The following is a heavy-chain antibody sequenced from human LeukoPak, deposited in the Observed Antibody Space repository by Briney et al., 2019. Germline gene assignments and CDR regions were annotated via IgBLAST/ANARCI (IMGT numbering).Heavy chain of an antibody. CDR1: GGSISSGGYS. Sequence: PSQTLSLTCAVSGGSISSGGYSWSWIRQPPGKGLEWIGYIYHSGSTYYNPSLKSRVTISVDRSKNQFSLKLSSVTAADTAVYYCARGEVITFGGVIAAFDYWGQGTLVTVSS. CDR3: ARGEVITFGGVIAAFDY. V-gene: IGHV4-30-2*01. CDR2: IYHSGST. D-gene: IGHD3-16*02. J-gene: IGHJ4*02.